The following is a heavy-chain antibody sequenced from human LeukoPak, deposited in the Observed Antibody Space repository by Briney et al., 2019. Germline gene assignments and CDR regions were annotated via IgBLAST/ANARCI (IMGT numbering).Heavy chain of an antibody. D-gene: IGHD3-22*01. Sequence: SETLPLTCTVSGGSISSSGYYWGWIRQPPGKGLEWIGSTHYSGSTYYNPSLNSRVTISIDTSKNQFSLKLSFVTAADTAVYYCARGSDYYDSSGLGYWGQGTLVTVSS. J-gene: IGHJ4*02. CDR3: ARGSDYYDSSGLGY. CDR1: GGSISSSGYY. V-gene: IGHV4-39*07. CDR2: THYSGST.